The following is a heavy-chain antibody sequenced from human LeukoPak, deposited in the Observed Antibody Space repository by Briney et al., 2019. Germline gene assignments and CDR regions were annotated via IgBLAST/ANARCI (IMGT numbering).Heavy chain of an antibody. V-gene: IGHV1-69*04. CDR1: GGTFSSYA. CDR2: IIPILGIA. D-gene: IGHD2-15*01. Sequence: ASVKVSCKASGGTFSSYAISWVRQAPGQGLEWMGRIIPILGIANYAQKFQGRVTITAGKSTSTAYMELSSLRSEDTAVYYCARDGVVVAATRTFWFDPWGQGTLVTVSS. CDR3: ARDGVVVAATRTFWFDP. J-gene: IGHJ5*02.